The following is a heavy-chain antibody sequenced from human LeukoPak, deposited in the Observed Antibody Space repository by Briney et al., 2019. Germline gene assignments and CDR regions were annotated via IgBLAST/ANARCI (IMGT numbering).Heavy chain of an antibody. CDR2: ISPYNGNT. J-gene: IGHJ4*02. Sequence: ASVKVSCKASGGTFSSYAISWVRQAPGQGLEWMGWISPYNGNTNYAQKLQGRLTLTTDTSTNTAYMELRSLGSDDSAVYFCARHYYGTGTYYHFDSWGPGTLVTVSS. V-gene: IGHV1-18*01. CDR1: GGTFSSYA. CDR3: ARHYYGTGTYYHFDS. D-gene: IGHD3-10*01.